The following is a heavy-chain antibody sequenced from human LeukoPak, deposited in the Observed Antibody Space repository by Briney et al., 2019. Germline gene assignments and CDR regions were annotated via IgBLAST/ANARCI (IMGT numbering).Heavy chain of an antibody. CDR1: GFTFSSYS. V-gene: IGHV3-21*01. D-gene: IGHD2-21*02. CDR3: ARVSSIVVVTAIVPFFDY. CDR2: ISSSSSYI. Sequence: GGSLRLSCAASGFTFSSYSMNWVRQAPGKGLEWVSSISSSSSYIYYADSVKGRFTISRDNAKNSLYLQMNSLRAEDTAVYYCARVSSIVVVTAIVPFFDYWGQGTLVTVSS. J-gene: IGHJ4*02.